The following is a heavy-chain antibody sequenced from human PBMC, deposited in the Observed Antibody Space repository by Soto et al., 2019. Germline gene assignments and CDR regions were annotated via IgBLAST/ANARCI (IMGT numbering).Heavy chain of an antibody. D-gene: IGHD2-2*01. Sequence: PSETLSHTVTVSDGSIIVSFYFWGWVRQPPGQGLEWVASIYYSGNTYYNPSLKSRATISVDTSQNQFSLNLNSVTAADTAVYYCAKVHQQYIWFDFWGQGTLVTVSS. CDR3: AKVHQQYIWFDF. V-gene: IGHV4-39*01. CDR2: IYYSGNT. J-gene: IGHJ5*01. CDR1: DGSIIVSFYF.